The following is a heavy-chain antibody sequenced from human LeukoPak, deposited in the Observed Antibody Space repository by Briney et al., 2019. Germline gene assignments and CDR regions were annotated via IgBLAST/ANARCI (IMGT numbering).Heavy chain of an antibody. Sequence: ASVKVSCKASGYTFTSYGISWVRQAPGQGLEWVGWISAYNGNTNYAQKLQGRVTMTTDTSTSTAYMELRSLRSDDTAVYYCARTLSENSSPGYWGQGTLVTVSS. CDR3: ARTLSENSSPGY. CDR1: GYTFTSYG. V-gene: IGHV1-18*01. D-gene: IGHD1-14*01. CDR2: ISAYNGNT. J-gene: IGHJ4*02.